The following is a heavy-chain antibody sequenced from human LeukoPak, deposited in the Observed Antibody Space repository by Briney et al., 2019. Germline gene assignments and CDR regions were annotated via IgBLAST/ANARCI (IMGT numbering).Heavy chain of an antibody. V-gene: IGHV3-30*02. J-gene: IGHJ4*02. CDR2: IRYDGSNK. D-gene: IGHD3-10*01. CDR1: GFAFSSYG. CDR3: AKDQLRYGSPRGPAPEDY. Sequence: GGSLRLSCAAYGFAFSSYGMHWVRQAPGKGLEWVAFIRYDGSNKYYADSVKGRFTISRDNSKNTLYLQMNSLRAEDTAVYYCAKDQLRYGSPRGPAPEDYWGQGTLVTVSS.